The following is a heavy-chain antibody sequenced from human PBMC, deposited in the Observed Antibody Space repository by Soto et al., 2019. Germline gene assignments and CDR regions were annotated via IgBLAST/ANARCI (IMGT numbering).Heavy chain of an antibody. Sequence: PSETLSLTCTVSGGSISSYYWSWIRQPPGKGLEWIGYIYYSGSTNYNPSLKSRVTISVDTSKNQFSLKLSSVTAADTAVYYCARDGSDYGDYALEDWGKGTLVPGSS. CDR3: ARDGSDYGDYALED. J-gene: IGHJ4*02. CDR1: GGSISSYY. CDR2: IYYSGST. D-gene: IGHD4-17*01. V-gene: IGHV4-59*01.